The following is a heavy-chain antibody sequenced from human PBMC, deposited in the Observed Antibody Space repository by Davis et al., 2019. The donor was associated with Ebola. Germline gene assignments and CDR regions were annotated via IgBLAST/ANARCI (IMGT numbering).Heavy chain of an antibody. CDR3: AKEGDRSTWYSYYDQ. D-gene: IGHD2/OR15-2a*01. V-gene: IGHV3-30*02. CDR1: GFTFSKYG. J-gene: IGHJ4*02. CDR2: IRFDGSDK. Sequence: PGGSLRLSCEVSGFTFSKYGMLWVRQAPGKGLEWVAYIRFDGSDKYYPDSTKGRFIVSRDNSKNTVYLQMTSLKGEDTAIYYCAKEGDRSTWYSYYDQWGQGTLVTVSS.